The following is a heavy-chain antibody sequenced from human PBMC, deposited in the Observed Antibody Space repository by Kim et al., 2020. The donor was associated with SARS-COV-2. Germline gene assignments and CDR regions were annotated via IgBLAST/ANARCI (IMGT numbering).Heavy chain of an antibody. CDR3: ASGRGSGRTGFDY. J-gene: IGHJ4*02. Sequence: GGSLRLSCAASGFTFSSYSMNWVRQAPGKGLEWVSYISSSSSTIYYADSVKGRFTISRDNAKNSPYLQMNSLRDEDTAVYYCASGRGSGRTGFDYWGQGTLVTVSS. CDR2: ISSSSSTI. CDR1: GFTFSSYS. D-gene: IGHD3-10*01. V-gene: IGHV3-48*02.